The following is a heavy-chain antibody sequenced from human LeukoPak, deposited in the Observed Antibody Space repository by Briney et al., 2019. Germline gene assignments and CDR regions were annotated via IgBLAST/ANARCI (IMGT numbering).Heavy chain of an antibody. J-gene: IGHJ4*02. CDR3: ARAPPGYSSSLDS. CDR1: GGSISSGNYY. V-gene: IGHV4-31*03. CDR2: IYYSGST. D-gene: IGHD6-13*01. Sequence: SQSLSLTCTVSGGSISSGNYYWSWIRQHPGKGLEWLGYIYYSGSTYYNPSLKSRVTISVDTSKNQFSLKLSSVTAADTAVYYCARAPPGYSSSLDSWGQRTLVTVSS.